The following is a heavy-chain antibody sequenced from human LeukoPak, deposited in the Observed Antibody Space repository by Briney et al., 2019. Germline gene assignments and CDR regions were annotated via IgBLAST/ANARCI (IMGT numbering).Heavy chain of an antibody. CDR1: GFTFSSFG. V-gene: IGHV3-21*01. D-gene: IGHD6-19*01. CDR2: ISTSSSYI. J-gene: IGHJ6*03. CDR3: AKGGLVRDSYYYYYYMDV. Sequence: GGSLRLSCAASGFTFSSFGMNWVRQAPGKGLEWVSFISTSSSYIYYADSVKGRFTISRDNAKNSLYLQMNSLRAEDTAVYYCAKGGLVRDSYYYYYYMDVWGKGTTVTVSS.